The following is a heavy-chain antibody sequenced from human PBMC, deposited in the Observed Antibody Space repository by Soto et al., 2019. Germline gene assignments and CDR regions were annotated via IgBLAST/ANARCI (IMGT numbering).Heavy chain of an antibody. Sequence: QVQLVQSGAEVKKPGSSVKVSCKASGGTFSSYAISWVRQAPGQGLEWMGGIIPIFGTANYAQKFQGRVTITPDESTSTAYMALSSLRSEDTAVYYCARDYGSVSRLWDDAFDIWGQGTMVTVSS. V-gene: IGHV1-69*01. CDR3: ARDYGSVSRLWDDAFDI. D-gene: IGHD3-10*01. CDR2: IIPIFGTA. CDR1: GGTFSSYA. J-gene: IGHJ3*02.